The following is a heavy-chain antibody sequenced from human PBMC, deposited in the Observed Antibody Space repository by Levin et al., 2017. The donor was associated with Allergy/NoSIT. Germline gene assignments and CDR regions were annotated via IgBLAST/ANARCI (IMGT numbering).Heavy chain of an antibody. J-gene: IGHJ3*02. CDR3: ARVSCSSTSCYVPYDAFDI. CDR2: ISAYNGNT. V-gene: IGHV1-18*01. D-gene: IGHD2-2*01. Sequence: ASVKVSCKASGYTFTSYGISWVRQAPGQGLEWMGWISAYNGNTNYAQKLQGRVTMTTDTSTSTAYMELRSLRSDDTAVYYCARVSCSSTSCYVPYDAFDIWGQGTMVTVSS. CDR1: GYTFTSYG.